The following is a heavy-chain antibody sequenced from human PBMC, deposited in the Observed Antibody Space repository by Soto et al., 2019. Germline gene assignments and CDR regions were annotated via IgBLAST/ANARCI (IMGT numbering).Heavy chain of an antibody. J-gene: IGHJ4*02. CDR3: ARDGYDGSGSPYPAY. D-gene: IGHD3-10*01. CDR2: IYYLGST. CDR1: GGSMSEYF. V-gene: IGHV4-59*01. Sequence: SETLSLTCSVSGGSMSEYFWSWIRQSPGKGLEWIGYIYYLGSTDYNPSLKSRVTISVDTSRRQFSLRLTSVTAADTAVYYCARDGYDGSGSPYPAYWGPGTQVTVSS.